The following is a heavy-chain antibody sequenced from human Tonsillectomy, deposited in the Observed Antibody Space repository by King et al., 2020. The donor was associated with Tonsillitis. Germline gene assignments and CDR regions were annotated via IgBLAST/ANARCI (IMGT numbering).Heavy chain of an antibody. CDR1: GFTVSSNY. CDR2: IYSGGST. J-gene: IGHJ3*02. Sequence: VQLVESGGGLVQPGGSLRLSCAASGFTVSSNYMSWVRQAPGKGREWVSVIYSGGSTYYADSVKGRFTLSRDNSKNTLYLQMNSLRAEDTAVYYCARDRVGGIFDIWGQGTMVTVSS. CDR3: ARDRVGGIFDI. D-gene: IGHD3-10*01. V-gene: IGHV3-66*01.